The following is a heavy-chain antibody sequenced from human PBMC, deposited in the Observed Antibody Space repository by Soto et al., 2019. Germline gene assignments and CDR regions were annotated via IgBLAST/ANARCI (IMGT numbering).Heavy chain of an antibody. J-gene: IGHJ4*02. D-gene: IGHD6-19*01. CDR1: GFTFSSYA. CDR3: ARATRGGAVAAVFDY. V-gene: IGHV3-30-3*01. CDR2: ISYDGSNK. Sequence: QVQLVESGGGVVQPGRSLRLSCAASGFTFSSYAMHWVRQAPGKGLEWVAVISYDGSNKYYADSVKGRFTISRDNSKNTLYLQMNSLRDEDTAVYYCARATRGGAVAAVFDYWGQGTLVTVSS.